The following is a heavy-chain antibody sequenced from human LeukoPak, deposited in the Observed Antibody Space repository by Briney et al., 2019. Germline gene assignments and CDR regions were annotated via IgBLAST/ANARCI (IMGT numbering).Heavy chain of an antibody. Sequence: GGSLRLSCAASGFTFSNAWMSWVRQAPGKGLEWVGRIKSKTDGGTTDYAAPVKGRFTILRDDSKNTLYLQMNSLKTEDTAVYYCTTPGPIAVAGRGAMIDYWGQGTLVTVSS. CDR2: IKSKTDGGTT. V-gene: IGHV3-15*01. CDR1: GFTFSNAW. J-gene: IGHJ4*02. D-gene: IGHD6-19*01. CDR3: TTPGPIAVAGRGAMIDY.